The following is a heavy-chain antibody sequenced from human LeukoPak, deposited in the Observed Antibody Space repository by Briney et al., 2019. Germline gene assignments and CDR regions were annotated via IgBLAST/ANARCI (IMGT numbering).Heavy chain of an antibody. CDR1: GFTFSSYA. CDR3: AREPEGVLPHFDY. D-gene: IGHD1-14*01. Sequence: PGGSLRLSCAASGFTFSSYAMHWVRQAPGKGLEWVAVISYDGSNKYYADSVKGRFTISRDNSKNTLYLQMNSLRAEDTAVYYCAREPEGVLPHFDYWGQGTLVTASS. CDR2: ISYDGSNK. V-gene: IGHV3-30-3*01. J-gene: IGHJ4*02.